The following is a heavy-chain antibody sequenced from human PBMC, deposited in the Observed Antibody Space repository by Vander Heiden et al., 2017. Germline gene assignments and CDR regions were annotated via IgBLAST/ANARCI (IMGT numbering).Heavy chain of an antibody. D-gene: IGHD6-19*01. CDR1: GFTYDDYA. V-gene: IGHV3-9*01. J-gene: IGHJ6*02. Sequence: EVQLVESGGGLVQPGKSLRLSCAASGFTYDDYAMHWVRQAPGKGLEWVSGIRWNSGSIGYADSVKGRFTISRDNAKNSLYLQMNSLRAEDTALYYCAKVTWVAVAGNNYYGMDVWGQGTTVTVSS. CDR2: IRWNSGSI. CDR3: AKVTWVAVAGNNYYGMDV.